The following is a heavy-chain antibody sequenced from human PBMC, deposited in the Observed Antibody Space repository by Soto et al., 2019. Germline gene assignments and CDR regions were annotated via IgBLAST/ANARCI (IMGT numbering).Heavy chain of an antibody. D-gene: IGHD3-3*01. CDR1: GFTFNFFS. CDR2: ISDVGSNK. CDR3: ARDSNKYFISRRSGFDI. Sequence: QVQLEESGGGVVQSGRSLRLSCAASGFTFNFFSLHWVRQAPGKGLEWVAVISDVGSNKYYADFVKGRFTISRDNSKNTLYLEMNSLRTEDTAVYYCARDSNKYFISRRSGFDIWGQGTMVTVAS. J-gene: IGHJ3*02. V-gene: IGHV3-30-3*01.